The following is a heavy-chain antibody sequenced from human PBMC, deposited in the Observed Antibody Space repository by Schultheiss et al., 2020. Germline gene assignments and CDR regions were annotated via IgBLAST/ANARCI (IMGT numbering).Heavy chain of an antibody. CDR1: GGSISSCSYC. D-gene: IGHD6-19*01. J-gene: IGHJ5*02. V-gene: IGHV4-39*01. CDR2: IYYSGST. Sequence: SETLSLTCTVSGGSISSCSYCWHWIRQPPGKGLEWIGSIYYSGSTYYNPSLKSRVTISVDTSKNQFSLKLSSVTAADTAVYYCARSPHSSGWYGWFDPWGQGTLVNVYS. CDR3: ARSPHSSGWYGWFDP.